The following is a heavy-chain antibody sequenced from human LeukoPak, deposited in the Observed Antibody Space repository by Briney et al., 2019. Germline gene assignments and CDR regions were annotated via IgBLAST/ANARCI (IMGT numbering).Heavy chain of an antibody. V-gene: IGHV3-30-3*01. CDR1: GFTFSSYA. Sequence: GRSLRLSCAASGFTFSSYAMHWVRQAPGKGLEWVAVISYDGSNKYYADSVKGRFTISRDNSKNTLYLQMNSLRAEDTAVYYCARESPNERLGDYMDVWGKGTTVTVSS. CDR2: ISYDGSNK. CDR3: ARESPNERLGDYMDV. D-gene: IGHD7-27*01. J-gene: IGHJ6*03.